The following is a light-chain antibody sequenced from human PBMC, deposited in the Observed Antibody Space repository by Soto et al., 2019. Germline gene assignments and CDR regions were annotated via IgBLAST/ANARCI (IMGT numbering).Light chain of an antibody. CDR1: SSDIGGYNY. CDR3: SSYTSSSTVI. CDR2: DVR. J-gene: IGLJ2*01. V-gene: IGLV2-14*01. Sequence: QPASVSGSPGQSITISCTGTSSDIGGYNYISWYQQLPGKAPKFIIYDVRNRPSGVSNRFSGSRSGNTASLTISGLKAEDEADYYCSSYTSSSTVIFGGGTKLTVL.